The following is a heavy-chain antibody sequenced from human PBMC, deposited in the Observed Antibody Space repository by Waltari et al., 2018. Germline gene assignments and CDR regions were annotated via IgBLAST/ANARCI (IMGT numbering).Heavy chain of an antibody. CDR3: ASQSTTLFDY. V-gene: IGHV3-33*01. J-gene: IGHJ4*02. Sequence: QVQLVESGGGVVQPGRSLRLPCEASGFAFSRFGMHWVRQAPGKGLEWVAVIWHDGSNEYYVDSVKGRFTISRDNSKNTLYLQMNSLRAEDSAVYYCASQSTTLFDYWGQGTLVTVSS. CDR1: GFAFSRFG. D-gene: IGHD2-15*01. CDR2: IWHDGSNE.